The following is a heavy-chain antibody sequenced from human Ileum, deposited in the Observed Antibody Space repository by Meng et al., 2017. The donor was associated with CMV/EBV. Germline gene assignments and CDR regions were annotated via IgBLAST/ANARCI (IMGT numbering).Heavy chain of an antibody. J-gene: IGHJ4*02. CDR1: GDGVSSKSGN. CDR3: ARNIFEDQMLPFDY. V-gene: IGHV6-1*02. D-gene: IGHD2-2*01. Sequence: VQVQLPGPGLGKPTQSRSLTLAMSGDGVSSKSGNWSWIMHPPSGGLEWRGRTYYRTERYNDYAVSVKSGITIDPNTSSNYFFLLLSSVSAEDTADYYCARNIFEDQMLPFDYWGQGTLVTVSS. CDR2: TYYRTERYN.